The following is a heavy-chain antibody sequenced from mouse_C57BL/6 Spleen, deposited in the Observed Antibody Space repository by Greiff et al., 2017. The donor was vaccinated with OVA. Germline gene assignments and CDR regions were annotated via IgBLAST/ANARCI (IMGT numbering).Heavy chain of an antibody. CDR3: AKPLRRGYFDV. J-gene: IGHJ1*03. Sequence: VKVVESGPGLVQPSQSLSITCTVSGFSLTSYGVHWVRQPPGKGLEWLGVIWSGGSTDYNAAFISRLSISKDNSKSQVFFKMNSLQADDTAIYYCAKPLRRGYFDVWGTGTTVTVSS. CDR1: GFSLTSYG. V-gene: IGHV2-4*01. D-gene: IGHD1-2*01. CDR2: IWSGGST.